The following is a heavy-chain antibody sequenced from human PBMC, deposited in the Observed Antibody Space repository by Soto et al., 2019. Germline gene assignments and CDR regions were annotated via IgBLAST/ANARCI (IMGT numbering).Heavy chain of an antibody. CDR2: ILYSGST. Sequence: SETLSLTCTVSGASSRSSFWSCIRQPPGKGLEWIAYILYSGSTNYNPSLKSRVTISGDTSKNHISLQLTSVTAADTAVYYCARGSGFLMVRGLHNCF. V-gene: IGHV4-59*01. CDR1: GASSRSSF. D-gene: IGHD3-10*01. CDR3: ARGSGFLMVRGLHNCF. J-gene: IGHJ5*01.